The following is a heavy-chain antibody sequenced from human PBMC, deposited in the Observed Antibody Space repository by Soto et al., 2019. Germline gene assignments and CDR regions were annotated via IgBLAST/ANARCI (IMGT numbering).Heavy chain of an antibody. CDR3: ARQGIRVGAPLY. Sequence: ASVTVSCKASGYTFTSYYMHWVRQAPGQGLEWMGIINPSGGSTSYAQKFQGRVTMTRDTSASTVYMELSSLRSEDTAVYYCARQGIRVGAPLYWGQGTLVTVSS. J-gene: IGHJ4*02. D-gene: IGHD1-26*01. CDR2: INPSGGST. CDR1: GYTFTSYY. V-gene: IGHV1-46*01.